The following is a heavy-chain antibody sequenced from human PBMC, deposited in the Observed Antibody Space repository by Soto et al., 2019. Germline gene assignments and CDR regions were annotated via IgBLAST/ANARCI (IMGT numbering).Heavy chain of an antibody. CDR2: ISSSGSTI. J-gene: IGHJ6*02. D-gene: IGHD3-3*01. Sequence: GGSLRLSCAASGFTFSDYYMSWIRQAPGMGLEWVSYISSSGSTIYYADSVKGRFTISRDNAKNSLYLQMNSLRAEDTAVYYCARGRRYYDFWSGYTAHVYGMDVWGPGTTITVYS. CDR3: ARGRRYYDFWSGYTAHVYGMDV. CDR1: GFTFSDYY. V-gene: IGHV3-11*01.